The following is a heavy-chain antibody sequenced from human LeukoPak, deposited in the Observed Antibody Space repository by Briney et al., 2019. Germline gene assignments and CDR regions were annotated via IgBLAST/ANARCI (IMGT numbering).Heavy chain of an antibody. J-gene: IGHJ5*02. Sequence: PSETLSLTCTVSGGSISSYYWSWIRQPAGKGLEWMGRIYTSGSTNYNPSLKSRVTMSVDTSKNQFSLKLSSVTAADTAVYYCARDLKLPLYNWFDPWGQGTLVTVSS. CDR1: GGSISSYY. CDR3: ARDLKLPLYNWFDP. D-gene: IGHD1-7*01. CDR2: IYTSGST. V-gene: IGHV4-4*07.